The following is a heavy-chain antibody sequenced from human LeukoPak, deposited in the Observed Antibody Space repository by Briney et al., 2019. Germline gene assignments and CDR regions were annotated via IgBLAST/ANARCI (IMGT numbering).Heavy chain of an antibody. CDR3: ARDYYEDYYYGMDV. CDR1: GGSISSYY. J-gene: IGHJ6*02. D-gene: IGHD3-22*01. Sequence: PSETLSLTCTVSGGSISSYYWSWIRQPPGKGLEWIGYIYYSGSTNYNPSLKSRVTISVDTSKNQFSLKLSSVTAADTAVYYCARDYYEDYYYGMDVWGQGTTVTVSS. CDR2: IYYSGST. V-gene: IGHV4-59*08.